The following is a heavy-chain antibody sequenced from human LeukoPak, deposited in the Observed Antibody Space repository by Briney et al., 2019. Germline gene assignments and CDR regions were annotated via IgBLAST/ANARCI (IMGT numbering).Heavy chain of an antibody. D-gene: IGHD3-22*01. Sequence: ASVKVSCKASGYTFTGYYLHWVRQAPGQGLEWMGWINPKNGGTKYAQKFQGRVTKTRDTSISTAYMELSRLTSDDTAVYSCARDPAQTYYYDPWGQGTLVTVSS. CDR1: GYTFTGYY. CDR2: INPKNGGT. CDR3: ARDPAQTYYYDP. J-gene: IGHJ4*02. V-gene: IGHV1-2*02.